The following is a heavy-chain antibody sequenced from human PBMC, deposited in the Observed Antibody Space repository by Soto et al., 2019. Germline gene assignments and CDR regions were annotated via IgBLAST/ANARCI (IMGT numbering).Heavy chain of an antibody. V-gene: IGHV4-4*07. CDR2: IHTTDGT. CDR3: ARAMSSAAGLYFDF. Sequence: PSETLSLTCTVCGGSISSYDCSWIRQPAWKEMEWIGRIHTTDGTNYNPSLKSRLTMSIDTSKNQFSLNLRFLTAADKAVYYCARAMSSAAGLYFDFLGQGTLVTVSS. CDR1: GGSISSYD. D-gene: IGHD6-13*01. J-gene: IGHJ4*02.